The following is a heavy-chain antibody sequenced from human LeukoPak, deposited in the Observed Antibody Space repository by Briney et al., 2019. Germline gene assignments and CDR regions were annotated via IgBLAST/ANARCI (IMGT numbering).Heavy chain of an antibody. Sequence: SETLSLTCTVSGGSLSSYYWSWIRQPPGKGLEWIGYIYYSGSTDYNPSLKSRVTISVDTSKNQFSLKLSSVTTADTAVHYCARDNPLQYQPGPNFDYWGQGTLVTVPS. D-gene: IGHD2-2*01. V-gene: IGHV4-59*01. CDR2: IYYSGST. J-gene: IGHJ4*02. CDR1: GGSLSSYY. CDR3: ARDNPLQYQPGPNFDY.